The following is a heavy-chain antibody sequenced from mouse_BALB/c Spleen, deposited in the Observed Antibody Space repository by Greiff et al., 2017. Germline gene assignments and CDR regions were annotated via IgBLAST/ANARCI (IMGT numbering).Heavy chain of an antibody. J-gene: IGHJ4*01. CDR3: ARGYDDGYYAMDY. CDR2: ISSGGSYT. D-gene: IGHD2-14*01. Sequence: EVQLQESGGDLVKPGGSLKLSCAASGFTFSSYGMSWVRQTPDKRLEWVATISSGGSYTYYPDSVKGRFTISRDNAKNTLYLQMSSLKSEDTAMYYCARGYDDGYYAMDYWGQGTSVTVSS. CDR1: GFTFSSYG. V-gene: IGHV5-6*01.